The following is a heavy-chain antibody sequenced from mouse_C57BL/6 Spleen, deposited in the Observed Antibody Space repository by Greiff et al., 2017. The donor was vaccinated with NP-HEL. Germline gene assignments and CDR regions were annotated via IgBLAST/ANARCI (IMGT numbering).Heavy chain of an antibody. D-gene: IGHD2-1*01. V-gene: IGHV1-26*01. CDR2: INPNNGGT. Sequence: EVKLQQSGPELVKPGASVKISCKASGYTFTDYYMNWVKQSHGKSLEWIGDINPNNGGTSYNQKFKGKATLTVDKSSSTAYMELRSLTSEDSAVYYCARSDGNYYAMDYWGQGTSVTVSS. CDR1: GYTFTDYY. CDR3: ARSDGNYYAMDY. J-gene: IGHJ4*01.